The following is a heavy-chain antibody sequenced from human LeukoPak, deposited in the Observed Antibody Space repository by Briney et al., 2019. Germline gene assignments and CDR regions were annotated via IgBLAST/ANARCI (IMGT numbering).Heavy chain of an antibody. D-gene: IGHD3-10*01. CDR3: ASLMVRGVRGFDP. V-gene: IGHV4-39*01. Sequence: SETLSLTCSVSGVSISSSRYYWGWIRQPPGKGLEWIGSIYYSGSTYYNPSLNSRVTISVDTPKNQFSLKLSSVTAADTALYDCASLMVRGVRGFDPWGQGTLVTVSS. CDR2: IYYSGST. CDR1: GVSISSSRYY. J-gene: IGHJ5*02.